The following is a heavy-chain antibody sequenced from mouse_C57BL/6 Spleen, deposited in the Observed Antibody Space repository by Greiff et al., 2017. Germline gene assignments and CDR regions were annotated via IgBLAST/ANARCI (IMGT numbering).Heavy chain of an antibody. Sequence: QVQLQQPGAELVKPGASVKLSCKASGYTFTSYWMHWVKQRPGRGLEWSGRIDPNSGGTKYNEKFKNKATLTVDKPSSTAYMQLSSLTSEDSAVYYCARDYFYAMDYWGQGTSVTVSS. D-gene: IGHD1-1*02. CDR3: ARDYFYAMDY. J-gene: IGHJ4*01. CDR1: GYTFTSYW. V-gene: IGHV1-72*01. CDR2: IDPNSGGT.